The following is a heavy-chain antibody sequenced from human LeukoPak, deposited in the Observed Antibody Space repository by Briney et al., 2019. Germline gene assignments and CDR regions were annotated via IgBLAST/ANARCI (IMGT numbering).Heavy chain of an antibody. J-gene: IGHJ6*02. CDR3: ARRCSGGDCYHGMDV. CDR2: IDPSDSYT. CDR1: GYSFTSYW. D-gene: IGHD2-21*02. V-gene: IGHV5-10-1*01. Sequence: GESLRISCKGSGYSFTSYWISWVRQMPGKGLEWMGRIDPSDSYTNYSPSFQGHVTISADKSFSTAYLQWSSLKASDTPMYYCARRCSGGDCYHGMDVWGQGTTATASS.